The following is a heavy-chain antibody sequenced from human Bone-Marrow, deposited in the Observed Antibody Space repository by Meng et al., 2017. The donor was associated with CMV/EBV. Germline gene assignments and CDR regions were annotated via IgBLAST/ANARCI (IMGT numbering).Heavy chain of an antibody. J-gene: IGHJ6*02. D-gene: IGHD3-3*01. CDR3: ARGPVTNYDFWSGYYAHYYGMDV. CDR1: GGTFSSYA. CDR2: IIPIFGTA. Sequence: SGKVSCKASGGTFSSYAISWVRQAPGQGLEWMGGIIPIFGTANYAQKFQGRVTITTDESTSTAYMELSSLRSEDTAVYYCARGPVTNYDFWSGYYAHYYGMDVWGQGTTVTVSS. V-gene: IGHV1-69*05.